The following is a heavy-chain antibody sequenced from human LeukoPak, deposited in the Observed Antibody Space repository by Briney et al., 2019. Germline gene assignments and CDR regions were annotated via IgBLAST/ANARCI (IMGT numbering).Heavy chain of an antibody. CDR2: INPSGGST. D-gene: IGHD3-10*01. J-gene: IGHJ4*02. Sequence: ASVKVSCKASGYTFISYDINWVRQATGQGLEWMGIINPSGGSTSYAQKFQGRVTMTRDTSTSTVYMELSSLRSEDTAVYYCARTWFGELLFDYWGQGTLVTVSS. CDR1: GYTFISYD. V-gene: IGHV1-46*01. CDR3: ARTWFGELLFDY.